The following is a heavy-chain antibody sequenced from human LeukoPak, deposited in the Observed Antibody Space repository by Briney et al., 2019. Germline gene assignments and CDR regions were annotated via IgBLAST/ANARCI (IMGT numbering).Heavy chain of an antibody. Sequence: PGRSLRLSCAASGFTFTNYMMHWVRQAPGKGLDWVAVILEDGSIQYYVDSVVGRFTISRDNAKTLLYLHMNSLRAEDTAVYYCAKSGGFFGTWGQGTLVTVSS. CDR1: GFTFTNYM. CDR3: AKSGGFFGT. V-gene: IGHV3-30*18. CDR2: ILEDGSIQ. D-gene: IGHD3-3*01. J-gene: IGHJ5*02.